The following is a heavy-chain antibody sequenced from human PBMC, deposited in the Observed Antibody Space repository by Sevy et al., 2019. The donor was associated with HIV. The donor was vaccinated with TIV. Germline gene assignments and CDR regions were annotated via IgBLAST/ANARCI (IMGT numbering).Heavy chain of an antibody. J-gene: IGHJ6*02. CDR3: AAQYYYDRSGYHITPYYYYGMDV. D-gene: IGHD3-22*01. CDR2: IYYSGST. CDR1: GGSISSYY. Sequence: SETLSLTCTVSGGSISSYYWSWIRQPPGKGLEWIGYIYYSGSTNYNPSLKSRVTISVDTSKNQFSLKLSSVTAADTAVYYCAAQYYYDRSGYHITPYYYYGMDVWGQGTTVTVSS. V-gene: IGHV4-59*01.